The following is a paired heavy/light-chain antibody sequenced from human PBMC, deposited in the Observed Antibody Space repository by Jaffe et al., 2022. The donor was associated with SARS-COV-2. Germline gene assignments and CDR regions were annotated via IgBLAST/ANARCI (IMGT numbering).Heavy chain of an antibody. J-gene: IGHJ4*02. CDR3: ARLGGSGGFSPIPYDY. CDR2: MYDSGAT. V-gene: IGHV4-31*03. Sequence: QVQLQESGPGLVKPSQTLSLTCTVSGGSISSAGYYWGWIRQQPGKALEWIGYMYDSGATSHNPSLKSRVTISVDMSKNQFSLKLSSVTAADTAVYYCARLGGSGGFSPIPYDYWGQGILVTVSS. CDR1: GGSISSAGYY. D-gene: IGHD3-10*01.
Light chain of an antibody. CDR3: QQYYDTPHT. CDR2: WAS. Sequence: DIVMTQSPDSLVVSLGERATISCKSSQSVLYSSNNKNYLAWYQQKPGQPPKLLIYWASTRASGVPDRFSGSGSGTDFTLTISSLQAEDVAVYYCQQYYDTPHTFGGGTKVEIK. CDR1: QSVLYSSNNKNY. V-gene: IGKV4-1*01. J-gene: IGKJ4*01.